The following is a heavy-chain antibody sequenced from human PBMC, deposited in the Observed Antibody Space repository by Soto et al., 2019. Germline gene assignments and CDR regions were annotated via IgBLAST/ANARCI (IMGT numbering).Heavy chain of an antibody. CDR3: ARDRVAGIWGDAFDI. D-gene: IGHD3-16*01. Sequence: ASVKVSCNTSGYTFTNHGINWVRQAPGQGLEWMGWINPYNANTNYAQQLQGRVTMTTDTSTSTAYMDLKSLTSDDTAVYYCARDRVAGIWGDAFDIWGQGTMVTVSS. V-gene: IGHV1-18*04. CDR2: INPYNANT. J-gene: IGHJ3*02. CDR1: GYTFTNHG.